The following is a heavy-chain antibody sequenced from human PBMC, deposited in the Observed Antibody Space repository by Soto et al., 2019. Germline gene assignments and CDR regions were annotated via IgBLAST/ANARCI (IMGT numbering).Heavy chain of an antibody. CDR1: GFTFSSYG. J-gene: IGHJ4*02. Sequence: QVQLVESGGGVVQPGRSLRLSCAASGFTFSSYGMHWVRQAPGKGLEWVAVIWYDGSNKYYADSVKGRFTISRDNSKNTLYLQMNSLRAEDTAVYYCARQYSSSWLDYWGQGTLVTVSS. V-gene: IGHV3-33*01. CDR3: ARQYSSSWLDY. CDR2: IWYDGSNK. D-gene: IGHD6-13*01.